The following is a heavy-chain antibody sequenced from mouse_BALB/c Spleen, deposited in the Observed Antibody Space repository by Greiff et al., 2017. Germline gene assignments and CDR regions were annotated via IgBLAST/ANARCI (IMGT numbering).Heavy chain of an antibody. J-gene: IGHJ3*01. D-gene: IGHD3-1*01. CDR2: IDPSDSET. V-gene: IGHV1S126*01. CDR1: GYSFTSYW. Sequence: QVQLKQSGPQLVRPGASVKISCKASGYSFTSYWMHWVKQRPGQGLEWIGMIDPSDSETRLNQKFKDKATLTVDKSSSTAYMQLSSPTSEDSAVYYCASRERFAYWGQGTLVTVSA. CDR3: ASRERFAY.